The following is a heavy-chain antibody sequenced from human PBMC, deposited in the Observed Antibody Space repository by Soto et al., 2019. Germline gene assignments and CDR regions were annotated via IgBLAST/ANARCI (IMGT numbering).Heavy chain of an antibody. CDR2: ISASGGST. D-gene: IGHD3-16*01. CDR1: GFAFSSYT. V-gene: IGHV3-23*01. J-gene: IGHJ4*02. Sequence: HPGGSLRLSCAASGFAFSSYTMSWVRQTPGKGLEWVSSISASGGSTYYGDSLKGRFTISRDNSKNTLNLHIKSLGVEDSAVYYCAKDRGGFARGREYYDFWGQGTQVTVSS. CDR3: AKDRGGFARGREYYDF.